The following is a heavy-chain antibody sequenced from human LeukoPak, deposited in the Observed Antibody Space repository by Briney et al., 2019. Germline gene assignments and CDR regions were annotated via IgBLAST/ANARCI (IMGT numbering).Heavy chain of an antibody. J-gene: IGHJ4*02. CDR3: ATSLGGYYFDY. D-gene: IGHD5-12*01. CDR1: GGSISSYY. CDR2: IYYSGST. Sequence: SETLSLTCTVSGGSISSYYWSWIRQPPGKGLEWIGYIYYSGSTNYNPSLKSRVTISVDTSKNQFSLKLNSVTAADTAVYYCATSLGGYYFDYWGQGTLVTVSS. V-gene: IGHV4-59*01.